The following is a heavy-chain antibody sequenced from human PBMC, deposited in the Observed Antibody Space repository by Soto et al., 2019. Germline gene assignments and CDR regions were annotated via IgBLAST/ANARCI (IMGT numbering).Heavy chain of an antibody. Sequence: QVQLVQSGAEVKEPGDSVRVSCEASGYTFTAYHIHWVRQAPGQGLEWMGWINPKFGDTTYAQDFQGRVSMTRDRSISTVYMELSRLPSDDTARYYCARNMDYYYGRGSGNGHGVWGQGTTVTVFS. V-gene: IGHV1-2*02. D-gene: IGHD3-10*02. CDR2: INPKFGDT. CDR1: GYTFTAYH. J-gene: IGHJ6*02. CDR3: ARNMDYYYGRGSGNGHGV.